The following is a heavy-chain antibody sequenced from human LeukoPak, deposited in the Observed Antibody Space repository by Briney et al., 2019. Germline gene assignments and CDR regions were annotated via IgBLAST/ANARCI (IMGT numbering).Heavy chain of an antibody. V-gene: IGHV1-2*02. D-gene: IGHD3-10*01. Sequence: ASVKVSCKASGYTFTGYYMHWVRQAPGQGLEWMGWINPNSGGTNYAQKFQGRVTMTTDTSTSTAYMELRSLRSDDTAVYYCARVYLWFVELLGPSNFDYWGQGTLVTVSS. CDR2: INPNSGGT. CDR3: ARVYLWFVELLGPSNFDY. J-gene: IGHJ4*02. CDR1: GYTFTGYY.